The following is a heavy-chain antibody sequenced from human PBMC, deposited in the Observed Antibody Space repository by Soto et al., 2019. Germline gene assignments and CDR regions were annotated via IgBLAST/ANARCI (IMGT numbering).Heavy chain of an antibody. V-gene: IGHV1-69*06. CDR1: GGTFSSYA. Sequence: SVKVSCKASGGTFSSYAISWVRQAPGQGLEWMGGIIPIFGTANYAQKFQGRVTSTADKSTSTAYMELSSLRSEDTAVYYCSRSSSGYNLFDYWGQGTLFTVSS. J-gene: IGHJ4*02. D-gene: IGHD5-12*01. CDR3: SRSSSGYNLFDY. CDR2: IIPIFGTA.